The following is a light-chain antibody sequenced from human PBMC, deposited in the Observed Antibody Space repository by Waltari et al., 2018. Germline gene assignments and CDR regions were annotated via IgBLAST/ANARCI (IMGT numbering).Light chain of an antibody. Sequence: SYVLTQPPSVSVAPGQTARITRGGNNIGSKSVHWYQQKPGQAPVLVVYDDSDRPSGIPERFSGSKSGTSASLAISGLRSEDEAQYYCATWDDSLSGPVFGGGTKLTVL. J-gene: IGLJ3*02. CDR1: NIGSKS. CDR2: DDS. V-gene: IGLV3-21*02. CDR3: ATWDDSLSGPV.